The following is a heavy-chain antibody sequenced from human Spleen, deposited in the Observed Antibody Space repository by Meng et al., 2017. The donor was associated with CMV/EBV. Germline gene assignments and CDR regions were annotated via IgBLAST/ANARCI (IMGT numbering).Heavy chain of an antibody. Sequence: ASVKVSCKASGYTFTGYYMHWVRQAPGQGLEWMGWINPNSGGTNYAQKFQGRVTLTRDTSINTGYMEPTRLTSDDTAVYYCARDNNWGPDYWGQGTLVTVSS. CDR3: ARDNNWGPDY. J-gene: IGHJ4*02. D-gene: IGHD7-27*01. CDR1: GYTFTGYY. CDR2: INPNSGGT. V-gene: IGHV1-2*02.